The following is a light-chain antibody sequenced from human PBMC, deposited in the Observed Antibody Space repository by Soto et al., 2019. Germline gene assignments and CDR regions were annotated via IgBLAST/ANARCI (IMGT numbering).Light chain of an antibody. CDR2: EVT. Sequence: QSALTQPPSASGSPGQSVTISCTGTSSDVGSYNYVSWYQQYPGKAPKLMIYEVTKRPSGVPDRFSGSKSGNTASLTVSGLQAEDEADYYCSSYAGSTVVFGGGTQLTVL. J-gene: IGLJ2*01. CDR3: SSYAGSTVV. V-gene: IGLV2-8*01. CDR1: SSDVGSYNY.